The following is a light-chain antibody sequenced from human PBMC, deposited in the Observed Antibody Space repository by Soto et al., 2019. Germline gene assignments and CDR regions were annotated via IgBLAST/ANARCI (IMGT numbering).Light chain of an antibody. Sequence: EIVLTQSPGTLSLSPGERATLSCSSSQSVNSNYLAGYQQKPGQGPRLLMYGAYSRATGIPDRFSGSGSGTECTITISRLEPEDFAVYYCQHYDNSPRTFGQGTKVEIK. CDR2: GAY. CDR1: QSVNSNY. V-gene: IGKV3-20*01. J-gene: IGKJ1*01. CDR3: QHYDNSPRT.